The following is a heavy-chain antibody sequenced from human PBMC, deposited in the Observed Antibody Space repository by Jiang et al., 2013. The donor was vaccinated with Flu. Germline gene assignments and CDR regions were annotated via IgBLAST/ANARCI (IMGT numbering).Heavy chain of an antibody. CDR1: GGSISSYY. CDR2: IYYSGST. CDR3: ARLSILTGYSSFDY. J-gene: IGHJ4*02. V-gene: IGHV4-59*08. D-gene: IGHD3-9*01. Sequence: GPGLVKPSETLSLTCTVSGGSISSYYWSWIRQPPGKGLEWIGYIYYSGSTNYNPSLKSRVTISVDTSKNQFSLKLSSVTAADTAVYYCARLSILTGYSSFDYWGQGTLVTVSS.